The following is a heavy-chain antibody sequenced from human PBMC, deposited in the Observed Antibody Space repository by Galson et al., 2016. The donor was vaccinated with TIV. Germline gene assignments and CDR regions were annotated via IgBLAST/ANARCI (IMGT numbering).Heavy chain of an antibody. CDR2: ISTNNGKT. D-gene: IGHD3-10*01. CDR3: ARDIMVRGVSHYYYGMDV. J-gene: IGHJ6*02. CDR1: GYTFINYG. V-gene: IGHV1-18*01. Sequence: SVKVSCKASGYTFINYGISWVRQAPGQGLEWMGWISTNNGKTNFAQKLQGRVSMTTDTSTSTAYMELRGLRSDDTAFYYCARDIMVRGVSHYYYGMDVWGQGTTVTVSS.